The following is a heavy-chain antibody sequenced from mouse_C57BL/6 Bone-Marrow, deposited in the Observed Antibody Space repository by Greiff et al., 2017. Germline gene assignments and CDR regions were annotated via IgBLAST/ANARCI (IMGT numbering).Heavy chain of an antibody. CDR1: GYTFTGYW. CDR2: MLPGSGST. J-gene: IGHJ1*03. CDR3: ARANTAVVADWYFDV. Sequence: QVQLKESGAELMKPGASVKLSCKATGYTFTGYWIEWVKQRPGHGLEWIGEMLPGSGSTNYNEKFKGKATSTADTSSNTAYMQLRSLTTEDSAIYYCARANTAVVADWYFDVWGTGTTVTVSS. D-gene: IGHD1-1*01. V-gene: IGHV1-9*01.